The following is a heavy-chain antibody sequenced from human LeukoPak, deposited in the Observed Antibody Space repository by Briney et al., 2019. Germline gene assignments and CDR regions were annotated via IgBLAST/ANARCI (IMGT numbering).Heavy chain of an antibody. CDR3: ASTVTYYDFWSGYRGNWFDP. D-gene: IGHD3-3*01. J-gene: IGHJ5*02. V-gene: IGHV4-59*01. CDR1: DDSISDYY. CDR2: FHNSGTS. Sequence: SETLSLTCTVSDDSISDYYRGWIRQPPGKGLEWIGYFHNSGTSTYNPSLKSRVTISADTSKNQFSLKLSSVTAADTAVYYCASTVTYYDFWSGYRGNWFDPWGQGTLVTVSS.